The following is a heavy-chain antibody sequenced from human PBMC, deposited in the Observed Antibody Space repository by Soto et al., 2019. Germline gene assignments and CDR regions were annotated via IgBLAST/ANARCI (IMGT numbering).Heavy chain of an antibody. V-gene: IGHV3-7*05. CDR2: IKKDGSEK. CDR1: GFTFSNYW. J-gene: IGHJ6*02. D-gene: IGHD3-3*02. CDR3: AAILGMDV. Sequence: EVQLVESGGGLVQPGGSLRLSCAVPGFTFSNYWMSWVRQAPGKGLEWVANIKKDGSEKYYVDSVKGRFIISRDNGKKSLYLQMNDLRAEDTAVYYCAAILGMDVWGQGTTVTVSS.